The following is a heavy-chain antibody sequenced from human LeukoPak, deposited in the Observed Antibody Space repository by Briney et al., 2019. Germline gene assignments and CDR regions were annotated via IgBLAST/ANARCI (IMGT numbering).Heavy chain of an antibody. D-gene: IGHD3-3*01. CDR1: GGSISSSSYY. V-gene: IGHV4-39*01. CDR3: ARLRRIWSGYYTGYYYYYMDA. Sequence: PSETLSLTCTVSGGSISSSSYYWGWIRQPPGKGLEWIGSIYYSGSTYYNPSLKSRVTISVDTSKNQFSLKLSSVTAADTAVYYCARLRRIWSGYYTGYYYYYMDAWGKGTTVTVSS. J-gene: IGHJ6*03. CDR2: IYYSGST.